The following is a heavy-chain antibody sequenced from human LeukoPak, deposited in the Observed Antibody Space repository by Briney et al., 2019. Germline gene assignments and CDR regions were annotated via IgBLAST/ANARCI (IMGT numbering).Heavy chain of an antibody. D-gene: IGHD4-23*01. V-gene: IGHV3-7*01. CDR2: IRQDGSEK. CDR3: ARVPTTVVTPDPLPFDY. Sequence: GGSLRLSCAASGFTLSSYWMSWVRQAPGKGLEWVANIRQDGSEKYYVDSVKGRFTISRDSAKNSLYLQMNSLRDEDTAVYYCARVPTTVVTPDPLPFDYWGQGTLVTVSS. J-gene: IGHJ4*02. CDR1: GFTLSSYW.